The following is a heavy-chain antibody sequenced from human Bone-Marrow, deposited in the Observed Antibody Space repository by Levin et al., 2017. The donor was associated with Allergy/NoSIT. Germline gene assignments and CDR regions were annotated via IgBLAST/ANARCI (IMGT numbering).Heavy chain of an antibody. CDR1: GFTFRSSA. V-gene: IGHV3-30-3*01. D-gene: IGHD3-10*01. Sequence: LSLPCAASGFTFRSSAMHWVRQAPGKGLEWVAVISYDGSNKYYADSVKGRFTISRDNSKNTLYLQMNSLRAEDTAVYYCARVDTSMVQGVPSRGYMDVWGKGTTVTVSS. CDR3: ARVDTSMVQGVPSRGYMDV. CDR2: ISYDGSNK. J-gene: IGHJ6*03.